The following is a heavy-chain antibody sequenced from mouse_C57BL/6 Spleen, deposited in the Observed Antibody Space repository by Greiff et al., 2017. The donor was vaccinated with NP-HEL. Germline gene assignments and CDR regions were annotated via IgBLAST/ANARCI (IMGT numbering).Heavy chain of an antibody. Sequence: VQLQQSGPELVKPGASVKLSCKASGYTFTSYDINWVKQRPGQGLEWIGWIYPRDGSTKYNEKFKGKATLTVDTSSSTAYMELHSLTSEDSAVYFCARDYSNPPYAMDYWGQGTSVTVSS. CDR3: ARDYSNPPYAMDY. D-gene: IGHD2-5*01. CDR2: IYPRDGST. V-gene: IGHV1-85*01. J-gene: IGHJ4*01. CDR1: GYTFTSYD.